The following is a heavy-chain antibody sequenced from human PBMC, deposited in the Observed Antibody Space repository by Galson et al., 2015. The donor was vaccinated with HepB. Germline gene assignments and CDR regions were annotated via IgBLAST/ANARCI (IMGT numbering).Heavy chain of an antibody. CDR2: ISGSGGST. J-gene: IGHJ4*02. D-gene: IGHD3-3*01. CDR1: GFTFSSYA. Sequence: SLRLSCAASGFTFSSYAMSWVRQAPGKGLEWVSAISGSGGSTYYADSVKGRFTISRDNSKNTLYLQMNSLRAEDTAVYYCAKSGFLEWLSAEFVLDYWGQGTLVTVSS. V-gene: IGHV3-23*01. CDR3: AKSGFLEWLSAEFVLDY.